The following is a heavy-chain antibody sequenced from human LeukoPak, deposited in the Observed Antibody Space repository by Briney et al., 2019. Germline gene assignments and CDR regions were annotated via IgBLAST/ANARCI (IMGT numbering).Heavy chain of an antibody. J-gene: IGHJ3*02. V-gene: IGHV4-59*01. CDR3: ARAPGGYGSGSRGAFDI. CDR1: GGSISSYY. D-gene: IGHD3-10*01. CDR2: IYYSGGT. Sequence: SETLSLTCTVSGGSISSYYWSWIRQPPGKGLEWIGYIYYSGGTNYNPSLKSRVTISVDTSKNQSSLKLSSVTAADTAVYYCARAPGGYGSGSRGAFDIWGQGPMVTVSS.